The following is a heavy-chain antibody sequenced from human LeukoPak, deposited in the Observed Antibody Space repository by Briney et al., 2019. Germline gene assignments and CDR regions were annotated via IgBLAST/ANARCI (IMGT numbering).Heavy chain of an antibody. J-gene: IGHJ3*02. CDR1: GFTFSSYG. CDR3: AKDQDGVEVVLLQDAFDI. CDR2: IRYDGSNK. Sequence: PGGSLRLSCAASGFTFSSYGMHWVRQAPGKGLEWVAFIRYDGSNKYYADSVKGRFTISRDNSKNTLYLQMNSLRAEDTAVYYCAKDQDGVEVVLLQDAFDIWGQGTMVTVSS. D-gene: IGHD2-2*01. V-gene: IGHV3-30*02.